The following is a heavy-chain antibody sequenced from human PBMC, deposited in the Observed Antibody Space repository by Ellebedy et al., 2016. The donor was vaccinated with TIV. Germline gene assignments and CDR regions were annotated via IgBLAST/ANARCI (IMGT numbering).Heavy chain of an antibody. Sequence: MPGGSLRLSCTVSGGSINNYYWGWFRQPPGKGLQCIGYIYYSGTTDYIPSLKSRVSISVDTSKNQFSLRLSSVTAADTAVYYCARFGIEVSAEKVRHYLDFWGQGTLVTVSS. D-gene: IGHD6-19*01. CDR3: ARFGIEVSAEKVRHYLDF. CDR2: IYYSGTT. J-gene: IGHJ4*02. V-gene: IGHV4-59*01. CDR1: GGSINNYY.